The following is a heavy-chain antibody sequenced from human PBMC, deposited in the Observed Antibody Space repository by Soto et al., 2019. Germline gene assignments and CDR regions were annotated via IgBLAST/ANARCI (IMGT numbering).Heavy chain of an antibody. V-gene: IGHV4-59*02. Sequence: PAETQSLTCTFSGSSVIGCYWTWIGQSPERGLEWIGYIHYSGSANYNPSLNSRLTMSVDRSNNQFSLELSSVTAADTAVYYCARESVPGYIHHTWFDPWGQGTLVTVSS. CDR2: IHYSGSA. J-gene: IGHJ5*02. CDR1: GSSVIGCY. CDR3: ARESVPGYIHHTWFDP. D-gene: IGHD3-16*02.